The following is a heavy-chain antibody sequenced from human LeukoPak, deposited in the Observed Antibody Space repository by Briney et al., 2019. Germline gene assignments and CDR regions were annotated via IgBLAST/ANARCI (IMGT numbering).Heavy chain of an antibody. CDR3: AKGKFNSYGYSSFDY. V-gene: IGHV1-46*01. Sequence: GASVKVSCKASGYTFTSYYMHWVRQAPGQGLEWMGIINPSGGSTSYAQKFQGRVTMTRDMSTSTVYMELSSLRAEDTAVYYCAKGKFNSYGYSSFDYWGQGTLVTVSS. J-gene: IGHJ4*02. D-gene: IGHD5-18*01. CDR2: INPSGGST. CDR1: GYTFTSYY.